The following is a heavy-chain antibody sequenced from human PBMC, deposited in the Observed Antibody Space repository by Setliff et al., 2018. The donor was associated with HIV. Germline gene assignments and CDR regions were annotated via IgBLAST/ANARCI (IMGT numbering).Heavy chain of an antibody. D-gene: IGHD2-15*01. J-gene: IGHJ4*02. V-gene: IGHV4-4*09. CDR1: GGSISSYY. Sequence: SETLSLTCTVSGGSISSYYWSWIRQPPGKGLEWIGYIYTSGSTNYNPSLKSRVTISVDTSKNQFSLKLSSVTAADTAVYYCASEKVAWTVSDSFFEFWGQGVPVTVSS. CDR3: ASEKVAWTVSDSFFEF. CDR2: IYTSGST.